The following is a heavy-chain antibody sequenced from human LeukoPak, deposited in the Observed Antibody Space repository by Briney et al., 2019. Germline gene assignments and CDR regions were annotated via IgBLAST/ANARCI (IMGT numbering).Heavy chain of an antibody. D-gene: IGHD6-6*01. J-gene: IGHJ4*02. CDR3: ARDIAAQRFDY. V-gene: IGHV1-18*01. Sequence: ASVKVSCKASGYTFTSYDINWVRQAPGQGLEWMGWISAYNGNTNYAQKLQGRVTMTTDTSTSTAYMELRSLRSDDTAVYYCARDIAAQRFDYWGQGTLVTVSS. CDR2: ISAYNGNT. CDR1: GYTFTSYD.